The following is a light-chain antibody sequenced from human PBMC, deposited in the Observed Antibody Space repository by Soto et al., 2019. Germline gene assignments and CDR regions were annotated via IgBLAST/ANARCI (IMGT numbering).Light chain of an antibody. CDR2: RNN. Sequence: QSVLTQPPSASGTPGHRVTISCSGSSSNIGSNYVYWYQQLPGTAPKLLIYRNNQRPSGVPDRFPGSKSGTSASLAISGLRSEDEADYYCAAWDDSLSGYVFGTGTKVTVL. V-gene: IGLV1-47*01. CDR3: AAWDDSLSGYV. CDR1: SSNIGSNY. J-gene: IGLJ1*01.